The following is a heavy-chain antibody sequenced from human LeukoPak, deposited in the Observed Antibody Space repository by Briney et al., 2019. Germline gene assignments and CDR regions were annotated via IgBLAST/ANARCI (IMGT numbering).Heavy chain of an antibody. CDR1: GFTFSSYA. D-gene: IGHD3-9*01. CDR3: ARGTRYYDILTGLDY. J-gene: IGHJ4*02. Sequence: GGSLRLSCAASGFTFSSYAMSWVRQAPGEGLEWVANIKQDGSEKYYVDSVKGRFTISRDNAKNSLYLQMNSLRAEDTAVYYCARGTRYYDILTGLDYWGQGTLVTVSS. CDR2: IKQDGSEK. V-gene: IGHV3-7*01.